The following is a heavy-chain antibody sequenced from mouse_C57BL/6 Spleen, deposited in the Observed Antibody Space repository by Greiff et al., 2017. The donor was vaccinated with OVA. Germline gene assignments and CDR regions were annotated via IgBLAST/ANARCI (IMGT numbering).Heavy chain of an antibody. V-gene: IGHV1-53*01. D-gene: IGHD2-2*01. Sequence: VQLQQPGTELVKPGASVKLSCKASGYTFTSYWMHWVKQRPGQGLEWIGNINPSNGGTNYNEKFKSKATLTVDKSSSPAYMQLSSLTSEDSAVYYCAREVRGYYAMDYWGQGTSVTVSS. CDR1: GYTFTSYW. J-gene: IGHJ4*01. CDR2: INPSNGGT. CDR3: AREVRGYYAMDY.